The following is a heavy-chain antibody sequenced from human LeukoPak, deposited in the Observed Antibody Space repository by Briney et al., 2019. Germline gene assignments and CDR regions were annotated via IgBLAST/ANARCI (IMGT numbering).Heavy chain of an antibody. V-gene: IGHV3-30*04. D-gene: IGHD2-2*01. CDR2: ISYDGSNK. CDR1: GFTFSSYA. Sequence: GGSLRLSCAASGFTFSSYAMHWVRQAPGKGLEWVAVISYDGSNKYYADSVKGRFTISRDNSKNTLYLQMNSLRAEDTAVYYCASPGVVPAAGSEFYYYYHMDVWGKGTTVTVSS. CDR3: ASPGVVPAAGSEFYYYYHMDV. J-gene: IGHJ6*03.